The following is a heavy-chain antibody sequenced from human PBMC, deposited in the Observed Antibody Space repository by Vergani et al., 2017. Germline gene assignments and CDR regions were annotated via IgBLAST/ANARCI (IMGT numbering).Heavy chain of an antibody. J-gene: IGHJ4*02. CDR3: ARDRGFIDY. Sequence: QLQLQESGPGLVKPSETLSLTCTVSGGSITSSSYYWGWIRQPPGKGLEWIGSIYYSGSTNYNPSLKSRVTISVDTSKNQFSLKLSSVTAADTAVYYCARDRGFIDYWGQGTLVTVSS. CDR1: GGSITSSSYY. CDR2: IYYSGST. V-gene: IGHV4-39*07.